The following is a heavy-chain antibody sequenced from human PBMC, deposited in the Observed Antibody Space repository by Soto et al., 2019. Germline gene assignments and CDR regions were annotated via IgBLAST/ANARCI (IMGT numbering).Heavy chain of an antibody. CDR2: ISGSGGST. D-gene: IGHD6-19*01. Sequence: PGGSLRLSCAASGFTFSGYAMSWVRQAPGKGLEWVSAISGSGGSTYYADSVKGRFTISRDNSKNTLYLQMNSLRAEDTAVYYCAKRMGIAVAGPYYYYGMDVWGQGTTVTVSS. CDR1: GFTFSGYA. J-gene: IGHJ6*02. CDR3: AKRMGIAVAGPYYYYGMDV. V-gene: IGHV3-23*01.